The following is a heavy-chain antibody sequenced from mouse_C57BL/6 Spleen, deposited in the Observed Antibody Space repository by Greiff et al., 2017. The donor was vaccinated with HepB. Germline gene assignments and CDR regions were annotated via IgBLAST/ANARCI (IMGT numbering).Heavy chain of an antibody. D-gene: IGHD2-14*01. CDR2: IDPEDGDT. Sequence: EVQLQQSGAELVRPRASVKLSCTASGFNIKDYYMHWVKQRPEQGLEWIGRIDPEDGDTEYAPKFQGKATMTADTSSNTAYLQLSSLTSEDTAVYYCTTEGVHNYAMDYWGQGTSVTVSS. J-gene: IGHJ4*01. CDR1: GFNIKDYY. V-gene: IGHV14-1*01. CDR3: TTEGVHNYAMDY.